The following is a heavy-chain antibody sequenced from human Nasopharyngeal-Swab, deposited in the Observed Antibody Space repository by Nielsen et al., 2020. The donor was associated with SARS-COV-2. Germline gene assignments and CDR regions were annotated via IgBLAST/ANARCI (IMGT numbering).Heavy chain of an antibody. D-gene: IGHD6-13*01. CDR3: AKGSTWYIYNWFDP. CDR1: GFTFNNFG. CDR2: ISYAGGNN. J-gene: IGHJ5*02. Sequence: GESLKISCAASGFTFNNFGMHWVRQAPGKGLEWVAVISYAGGNNYYADSVKGRFTISRDNSKNTLYLQMSSLRAEDTAVYYCAKGSTWYIYNWFDPWGQGTLVTVPS. V-gene: IGHV3-30*18.